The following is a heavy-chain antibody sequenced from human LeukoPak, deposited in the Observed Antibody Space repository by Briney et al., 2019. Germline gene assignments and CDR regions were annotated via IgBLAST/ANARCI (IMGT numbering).Heavy chain of an antibody. CDR2: IYHSGST. V-gene: IGHV4-38-2*02. CDR1: GYSISSGYY. Sequence: SETLSLTCTVSGYSISSGYYWGWIRQPPGKGLEWIGSIYHSGSTYYNPSLKSRVTISVDTSKNQFSLKLSSVTAADMAVYYCAGHYYDSSGYYGYWGQGPLVTVSS. D-gene: IGHD3-22*01. J-gene: IGHJ4*02. CDR3: AGHYYDSSGYYGY.